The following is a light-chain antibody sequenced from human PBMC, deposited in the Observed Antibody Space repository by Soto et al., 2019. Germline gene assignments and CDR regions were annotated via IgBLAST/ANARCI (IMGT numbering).Light chain of an antibody. CDR1: QSVSSY. CDR2: DAS. J-gene: IGKJ3*01. V-gene: IGKV3-11*01. CDR3: QQRSNWPPGT. Sequence: EIVLTQSPATLSLSPRERATLSCRASQSVSSYLAWYQQKPGQAPRLLIYDASNRATGIPARFSGSESGTDFTLTIGSLEPEDFAVYYCQQRSNWPPGTFGPGTKVDIK.